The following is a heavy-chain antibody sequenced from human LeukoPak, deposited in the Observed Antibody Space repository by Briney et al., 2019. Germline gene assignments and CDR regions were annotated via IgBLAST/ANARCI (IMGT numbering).Heavy chain of an antibody. CDR1: GFTFSSYG. V-gene: IGHV3-30*18. J-gene: IGHJ2*01. Sequence: GGSLRLSCAASGFTFSSYGMHWVRQAPGKGLEWVAVISYDGSNKYYVDSVKGRFTISRDNSKNTLYLQMNSLRADDTAVYYCAKNWQQLVLRLGYFDLWGRGTLVTVSS. CDR2: ISYDGSNK. D-gene: IGHD6-13*01. CDR3: AKNWQQLVLRLGYFDL.